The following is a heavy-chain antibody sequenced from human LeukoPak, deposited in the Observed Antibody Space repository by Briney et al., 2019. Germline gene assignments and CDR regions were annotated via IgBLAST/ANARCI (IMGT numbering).Heavy chain of an antibody. V-gene: IGHV4-30-4*07. Sequence: SETLSLTCAVSGGSISSGGYSWSWIRQPPGKGLEWIGYIYYSGSTYYNPSLKSRVTISVDTSKNQFSLKLSSVTAADTAVYYCAATGDYYGSGSGYYMDVWGKGTTVTVSS. CDR1: GGSISSGGYS. J-gene: IGHJ6*03. CDR3: AATGDYYGSGSGYYMDV. D-gene: IGHD3-10*01. CDR2: IYYSGST.